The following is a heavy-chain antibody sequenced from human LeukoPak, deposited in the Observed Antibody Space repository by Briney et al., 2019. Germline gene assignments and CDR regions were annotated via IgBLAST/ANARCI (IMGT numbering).Heavy chain of an antibody. CDR3: ARVSSGIAARTHYYYYMDV. V-gene: IGHV4-34*01. CDR2: ISRGGTT. CDR1: GGSLSFTY. J-gene: IGHJ6*03. Sequence: SETLSLTCGVSGGSLSFTYWSWIRQPPGKGLEWIGEISRGGTTNYNPSLKSRVTISVDMSKNQFSLKLNSVTAADTAVYYCARVSSGIAARTHYYYYMDVWGKGTTVTVSS. D-gene: IGHD6-6*01.